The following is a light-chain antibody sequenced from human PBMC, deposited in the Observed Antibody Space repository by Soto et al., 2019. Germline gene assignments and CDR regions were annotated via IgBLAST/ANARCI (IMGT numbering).Light chain of an antibody. CDR2: GSS. CDR3: QQYGSSPPDT. V-gene: IGKV3-20*01. CDR1: QSVRTNY. Sequence: EVVLTQSPGTLSLSPGERATLSCRASQSVRTNYLAWYQQKPGQSTKLLIFGSSDRATGIPDRFSGSGSGTDFTLTISRLEPEDFEVYYCQQYGSSPPDTFGQGTKLEIK. J-gene: IGKJ2*01.